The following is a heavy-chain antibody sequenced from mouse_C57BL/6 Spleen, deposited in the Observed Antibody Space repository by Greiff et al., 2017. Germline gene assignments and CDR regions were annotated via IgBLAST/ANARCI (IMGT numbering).Heavy chain of an antibody. CDR2: IRLKSDNYAT. Sequence: EVKLVESGGGLVQPGGSMKLSCVASGFTFSNYWMNWVRQSPEKGLEWVAQIRLKSDNYATHYAESVKGRFTISRDDSKSSVYLQMNNLSAEDTGIYYCTADYYGSSYLGYWGQGTTLTVSS. J-gene: IGHJ2*01. CDR3: TADYYGSSYLGY. D-gene: IGHD1-1*01. CDR1: GFTFSNYW. V-gene: IGHV6-3*01.